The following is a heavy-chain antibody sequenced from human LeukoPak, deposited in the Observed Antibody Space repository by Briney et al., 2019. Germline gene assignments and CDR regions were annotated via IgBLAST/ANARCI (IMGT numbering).Heavy chain of an antibody. CDR3: TREGVLGTVTRWSDR. CDR2: IKQDGSDK. Sequence: PGGSLRLSCVASGFTFSNYLMGWVRQAPGKGLEWVANIKQDGSDKFYVDSVKGRFTISRDNAKNSLYLQMNSLRVEDTAVYYCTREGVLGTVTRWSDRWGQGTLVTVSS. V-gene: IGHV3-7*01. CDR1: GFTFSNYL. J-gene: IGHJ5*02. D-gene: IGHD4-17*01.